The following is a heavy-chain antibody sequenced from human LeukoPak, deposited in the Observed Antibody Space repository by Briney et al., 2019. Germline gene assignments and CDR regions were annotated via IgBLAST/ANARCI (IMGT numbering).Heavy chain of an antibody. Sequence: GGSLRLSCAASGFAFSDFWMSWVRQAPGKGLEWVSAISGSGGSTYYADSVKGRFTISRDNSKNTLYLQMNSLRAEDTAVYYCAKFLGGYATIDYWGQGTLVTVSS. V-gene: IGHV3-23*01. CDR3: AKFLGGYATIDY. J-gene: IGHJ4*02. CDR1: GFAFSDFW. D-gene: IGHD5-12*01. CDR2: ISGSGGST.